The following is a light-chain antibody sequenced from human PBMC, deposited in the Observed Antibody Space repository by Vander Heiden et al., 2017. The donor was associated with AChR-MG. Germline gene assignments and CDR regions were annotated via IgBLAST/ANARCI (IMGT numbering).Light chain of an antibody. V-gene: IGKV1-33*01. CDR3: QQYDNLLLFT. Sequence: DIQMTQSPYSLSASVGDRVTITCQASQDISNYLNWYQQKPEKDPKLLIYDGANLETGVPSRFSGSGSGTDFTFTISSLQPEDIATYYCQQYDNLLLFTFGPGTKVDIK. CDR2: DGA. J-gene: IGKJ3*01. CDR1: QDISNY.